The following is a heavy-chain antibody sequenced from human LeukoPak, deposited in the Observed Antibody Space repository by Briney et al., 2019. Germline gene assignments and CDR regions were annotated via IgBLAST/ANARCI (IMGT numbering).Heavy chain of an antibody. CDR3: ARADMITFGGVIDNNWFDP. CDR1: GGSISSSSYY. CDR2: IYYSGST. Sequence: SETLSLTCTVSGGSISSSSYYWGWIRQPPGKGLEWIGSIYYSGSTYYNPSLKSRVTISVDTSKNQFSLKLSSVTAADTAVYYCARADMITFGGVIDNNWFDPWGQGTLVTVSS. D-gene: IGHD3-16*02. J-gene: IGHJ5*02. V-gene: IGHV4-39*07.